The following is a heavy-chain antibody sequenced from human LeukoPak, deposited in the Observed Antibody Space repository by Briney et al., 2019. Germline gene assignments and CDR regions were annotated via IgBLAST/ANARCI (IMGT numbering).Heavy chain of an antibody. Sequence: SETLSLTCTVSGGSISSSNYYWGWIRQPPGKGLEWIGSIYYSGSTYYNPSLKSRVTISVDTSKNQFSLKLSSVTAADTAVYYCARHNPDRYNWNDGFDYWGQGTLVTVSP. J-gene: IGHJ4*02. D-gene: IGHD1-20*01. CDR3: ARHNPDRYNWNDGFDY. V-gene: IGHV4-39*01. CDR1: GGSISSSNYY. CDR2: IYYSGST.